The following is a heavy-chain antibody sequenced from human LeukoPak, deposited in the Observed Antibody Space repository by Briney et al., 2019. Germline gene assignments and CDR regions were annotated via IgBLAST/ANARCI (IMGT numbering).Heavy chain of an antibody. CDR3: ARDLSGYSYGYGLDY. J-gene: IGHJ4*02. Sequence: SVKVSCKASGGTFSSYAISWVRQAPGQGLEWMGRIIPIFGTANYAQKFQGRVTITTDESTSTAYMELSSLRSEDTAVYYCARDLSGYSYGYGLDYWGQGTLVTVST. V-gene: IGHV1-69*05. D-gene: IGHD5-18*01. CDR2: IIPIFGTA. CDR1: GGTFSSYA.